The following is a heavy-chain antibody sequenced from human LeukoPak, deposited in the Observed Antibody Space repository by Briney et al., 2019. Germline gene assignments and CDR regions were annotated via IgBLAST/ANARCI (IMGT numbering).Heavy chain of an antibody. V-gene: IGHV3-7*01. J-gene: IGHJ5*02. CDR2: INEDGSEK. D-gene: IGHD3-3*01. CDR3: ARDRPITVSGMVILP. Sequence: GGSLRLSCAASGFAFNNYWMTWVRQAPGNGLQWVANINEDGSEKNYVDSVKGRFTISRDNAKNSVYLQMNSLRAEDTAVYHCARDRPITVSGMVILPWGQGTLVTVSS. CDR1: GFAFNNYW.